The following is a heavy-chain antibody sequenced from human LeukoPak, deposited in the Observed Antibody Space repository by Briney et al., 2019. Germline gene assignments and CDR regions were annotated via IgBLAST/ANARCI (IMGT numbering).Heavy chain of an antibody. CDR3: AREGAGTSVWYTADY. Sequence: GGSLRLSCAATGFTVSSNYMSWVRQAPGKGLEWVAVISYDGSNKYYADSVKGRFTISRDNSKNTLYLQMNSLRAEDTAIYYCAREGAGTSVWYTADYWGQGTLVTVSS. J-gene: IGHJ4*02. CDR2: ISYDGSNK. CDR1: GFTVSSNY. V-gene: IGHV3-30-3*01. D-gene: IGHD6-19*01.